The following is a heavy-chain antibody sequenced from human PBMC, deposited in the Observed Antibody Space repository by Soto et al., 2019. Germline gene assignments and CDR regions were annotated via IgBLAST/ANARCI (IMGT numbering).Heavy chain of an antibody. CDR2: IDPSDSYT. CDR3: ARLTIVGWYYYGMDG. J-gene: IGHJ6*04. V-gene: IGHV5-10-1*01. D-gene: IGHD3-3*01. CDR1: GYSFTSYW. Sequence: PGASLKISCKGSGYSFTSYWISWVRQMPGKGLEWMGRIDPSDSYTNYSPSFQGHVTISADKSISTAYLQWSSLKASDTAMYYCARLTIVGWYYYGMDGWGKGTKVRVCS.